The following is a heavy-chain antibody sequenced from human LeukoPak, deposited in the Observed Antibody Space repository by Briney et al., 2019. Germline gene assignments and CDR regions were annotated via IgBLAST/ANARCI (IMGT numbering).Heavy chain of an antibody. Sequence: ASVKVSCKASGYTFTSYDINWVRQATGQGLEWMGWMNPNSGNTGYAQKFQGRVTMTRNTSISTAYMELSSLRSEDTAVYYCARDGTGLWFGEFLYYYYGMDVWGQGTTVTVSS. CDR3: ARDGTGLWFGEFLYYYYGMDV. J-gene: IGHJ6*02. D-gene: IGHD3-10*01. CDR2: MNPNSGNT. CDR1: GYTFTSYD. V-gene: IGHV1-8*01.